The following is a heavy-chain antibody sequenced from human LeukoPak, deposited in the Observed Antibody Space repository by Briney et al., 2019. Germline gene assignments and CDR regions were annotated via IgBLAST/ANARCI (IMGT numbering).Heavy chain of an antibody. CDR1: GGSISSSSYY. CDR2: IYYSGST. CDR3: ARTHRDYGDYHGDRYYYYYMDV. J-gene: IGHJ6*03. Sequence: SETLSLTCTVSGGSISSSSYYWGWIRQPPGKGLEWIGSIYYSGSTYYNPSLKSRVTISVDTSKNQFSLKLSSVTAADTAVYYCARTHRDYGDYHGDRYYYYYMDVWGKGTTVTVSS. V-gene: IGHV4-39*07. D-gene: IGHD4-17*01.